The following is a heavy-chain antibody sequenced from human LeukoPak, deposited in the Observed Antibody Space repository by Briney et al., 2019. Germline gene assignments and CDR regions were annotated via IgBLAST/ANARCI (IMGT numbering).Heavy chain of an antibody. J-gene: IGHJ4*02. CDR1: GYTFTTYW. V-gene: IGHV5-51*01. CDR2: IYPGDSDT. D-gene: IGHD2-2*01. Sequence: GESLKISRKGSGYTFTTYWIGWVRQMPGKGLEWMGIIYPGDSDTRYSPSFRGQVTISADKSISTTFLQWSSLKASDTAMYYCASSPVVVPAQAHYWGQGTLVTVSS. CDR3: ASSPVVVPAQAHY.